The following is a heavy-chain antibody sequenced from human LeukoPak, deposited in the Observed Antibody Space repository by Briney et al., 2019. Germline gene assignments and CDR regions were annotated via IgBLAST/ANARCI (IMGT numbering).Heavy chain of an antibody. Sequence: GGSLRLSCAASGFTFSSYGMHWVRQAPGKGLEWVANIKHDGSAKYYVDSVKGRFTISKDNAKNSVYLQMNSLRVEDTAVYYCATVIDMPGGNYWGQGTLVAVSS. CDR1: GFTFSSYG. CDR2: IKHDGSAK. V-gene: IGHV3-7*04. D-gene: IGHD3-16*02. CDR3: ATVIDMPGGNY. J-gene: IGHJ4*02.